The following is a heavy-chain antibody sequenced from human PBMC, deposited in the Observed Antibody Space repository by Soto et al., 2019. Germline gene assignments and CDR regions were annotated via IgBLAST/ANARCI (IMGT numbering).Heavy chain of an antibody. J-gene: IGHJ4*02. V-gene: IGHV3-30*04. CDR3: AREVVLTEWFFDN. Sequence: PGGSLRLSYATSGFTFSGYSMHWLRQAPGKGLEWVAVTSSDGATTYYADSVRGRFTVSRDNSKKTMFLQMNSLIPEYTAVYYCAREVVLTEWFFDNWGQGILVIVSS. CDR2: TSSDGATT. D-gene: IGHD3-3*01. CDR1: GFTFSGYS.